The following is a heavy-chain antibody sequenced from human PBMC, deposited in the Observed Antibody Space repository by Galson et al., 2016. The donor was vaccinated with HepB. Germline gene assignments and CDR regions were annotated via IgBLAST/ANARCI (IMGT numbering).Heavy chain of an antibody. Sequence: SLRLSCAASGFTFDDYAMHWVRQAPGKGLEWVSGIHWNSGSTGYADSVKGRFTISGDNAKNSLYLQMDSLRPEDTAFYYCAKDRGSYRYYFDSWGQGTLVTVSS. D-gene: IGHD3-16*02. J-gene: IGHJ4*02. CDR3: AKDRGSYRYYFDS. CDR2: IHWNSGST. CDR1: GFTFDDYA. V-gene: IGHV3-9*01.